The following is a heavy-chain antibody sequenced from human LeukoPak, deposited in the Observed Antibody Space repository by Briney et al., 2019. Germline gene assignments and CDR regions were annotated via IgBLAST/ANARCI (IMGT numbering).Heavy chain of an antibody. J-gene: IGHJ1*01. CDR3: ARTLGYYDSSGYYHRGYFQH. D-gene: IGHD3-22*01. Sequence: LRRPLSLTCAVSGGSISSSNWWSWVRQPPGKGLEWIGEIYHSGSTNYNPSLKSRVTISVDKSENQFSLKLSSVTAADTAVYYCARTLGYYDSSGYYHRGYFQHWGQGTLVTVSS. V-gene: IGHV4-4*02. CDR2: IYHSGST. CDR1: GGSISSSNW.